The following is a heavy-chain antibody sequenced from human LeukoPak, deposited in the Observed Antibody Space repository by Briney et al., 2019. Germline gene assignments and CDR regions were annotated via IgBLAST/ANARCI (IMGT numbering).Heavy chain of an antibody. CDR3: AREPLMTTVTTGWYFDL. J-gene: IGHJ2*01. V-gene: IGHV4-39*07. CDR1: GGSISTSNYY. Sequence: PSETLSLTCTVSGGSISTSNYYWGWIRQPPGKGLEWIGNIFYSGSTYYSPSLKSRVTISVDTSKNQFSLKLSSVTAADTAVYYCAREPLMTTVTTGWYFDLWGRGTLVTVPS. CDR2: IFYSGST. D-gene: IGHD4-17*01.